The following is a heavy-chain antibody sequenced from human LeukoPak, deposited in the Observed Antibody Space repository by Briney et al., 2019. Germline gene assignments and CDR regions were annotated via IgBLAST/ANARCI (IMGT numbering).Heavy chain of an antibody. CDR2: IYHSGST. V-gene: IGHV4-38-2*02. Sequence: SETLSLTCTVSGYSITSGYYWGWIRQPPGKGLEWIGSIYHSGSTFYNPSLKSRVTISVDTSKNQFSLKLSSVTAADTAVYYCARLSSGYYFSPPPPIWGQGTLVTVSS. D-gene: IGHD3-22*01. CDR1: GYSITSGYY. CDR3: ARLSSGYYFSPPPPI. J-gene: IGHJ4*02.